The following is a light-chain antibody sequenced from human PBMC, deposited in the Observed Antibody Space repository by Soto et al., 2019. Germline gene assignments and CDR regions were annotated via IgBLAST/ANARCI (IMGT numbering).Light chain of an antibody. CDR1: QSVISNY. CDR2: AAS. J-gene: IGKJ1*01. V-gene: IGKV3-20*01. Sequence: EVVLTQSPGTVSLSPGERVTLSCRASQSVISNYLAWYQQRPGQAPRLLIYAASNRATGIPDRFSGSGSGTHFTLSISSLEPEDFAVYCCQQYGSSLTWTFGQGTKVEMK. CDR3: QQYGSSLTWT.